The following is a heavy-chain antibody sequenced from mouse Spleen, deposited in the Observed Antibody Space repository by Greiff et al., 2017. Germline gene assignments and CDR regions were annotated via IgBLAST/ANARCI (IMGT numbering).Heavy chain of an antibody. D-gene: IGHD1-2*01. Sequence: VQLQQSGPSLVQPSQSLSITCTVSGFSLTSYGVHWVRQSPGKGLEWLGVIWRGGSTDYNAAFMSRLSITKDNSKSQVFFKMNSLQADDTAIYYCAKRDGYGLYAMDYWGQGTSVTVSS. V-gene: IGHV2-5-1*01. CDR2: IWRGGST. CDR3: AKRDGYGLYAMDY. CDR1: GFSLTSYG. J-gene: IGHJ4*01.